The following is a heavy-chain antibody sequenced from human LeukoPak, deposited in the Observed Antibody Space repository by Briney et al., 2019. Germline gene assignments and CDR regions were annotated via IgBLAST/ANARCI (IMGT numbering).Heavy chain of an antibody. D-gene: IGHD3-3*01. CDR1: GFTFSSYA. CDR2: IIGSGGST. Sequence: GGSLRLSCAASGFTFSSYAMSWVRQAPGKGLEWVSAIIGSGGSTYYADSVKGRFTISRDNSKNTLNLQMNSLRAEDTAVYYCARDDFWSARAPRNAFDIWGQGTMVTVSS. CDR3: ARDDFWSARAPRNAFDI. J-gene: IGHJ3*02. V-gene: IGHV3-23*01.